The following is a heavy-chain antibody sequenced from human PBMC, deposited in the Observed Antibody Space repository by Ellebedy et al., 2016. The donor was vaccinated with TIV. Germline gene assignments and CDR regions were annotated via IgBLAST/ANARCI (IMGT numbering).Heavy chain of an antibody. CDR3: TTEGSGWFLDR. J-gene: IGHJ5*02. V-gene: IGHV3-15*01. CDR1: GFTFNNAW. Sequence: GESLKISCAASGFTFNNAWMSWVRQAPGKGLEWVGRIKSKTDGGTTDYTAPVKGRFTISRDDSKDTLYLQMSSLKTEDTAVYYCTTEGSGWFLDRWGQGTLVTVTS. D-gene: IGHD6-19*01. CDR2: IKSKTDGGTT.